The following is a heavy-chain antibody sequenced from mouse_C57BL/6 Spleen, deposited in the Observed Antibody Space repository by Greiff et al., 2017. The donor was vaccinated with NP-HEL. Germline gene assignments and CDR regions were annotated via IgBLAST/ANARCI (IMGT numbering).Heavy chain of an antibody. CDR3: TTRGTVGYFDV. D-gene: IGHD1-1*01. CDR2: IDPENGDT. CDR1: GFNIKDDY. Sequence: VQLQQSGAELVRPGASVKLSCTASGFNIKDDYMHWVKQRPEQGLEWIGWIDPENGDTEYASKFQGKATITADTSSNTAYLQLSSLTSEDTAVYYCTTRGTVGYFDVWGTGTTVTVSS. J-gene: IGHJ1*03. V-gene: IGHV14-4*01.